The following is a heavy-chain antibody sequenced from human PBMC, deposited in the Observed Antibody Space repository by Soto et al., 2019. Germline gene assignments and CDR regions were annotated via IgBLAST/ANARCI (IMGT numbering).Heavy chain of an antibody. CDR3: ATTLYYYGSGRFDWFDP. Sequence: SVKVSCKASGYTFSSYTISWVRQAPGQGLEWMGRIIPILGIANYAQKFQGRVTITADKSTSTAYMELSSLRSEDTAVYYCATTLYYYGSGRFDWFDPWGQGTLVTVSS. V-gene: IGHV1-69*02. CDR2: IIPILGIA. J-gene: IGHJ5*02. CDR1: GYTFSSYT. D-gene: IGHD3-10*01.